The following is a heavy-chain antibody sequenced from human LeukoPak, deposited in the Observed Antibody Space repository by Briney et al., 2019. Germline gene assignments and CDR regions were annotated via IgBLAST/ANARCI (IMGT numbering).Heavy chain of an antibody. CDR3: ARGETGYSSSWSYFDY. CDR2: IYYSGST. V-gene: IGHV4-59*12. D-gene: IGHD6-13*01. CDR1: GGSISSYY. J-gene: IGHJ4*02. Sequence: PSETLSLTCTVSGGSISSYYWSWIRQPPGKGLEWIGYIYYSGSTYYNPSLKSRVTISVDRSKNQFSLKLSSVTAADTAVYYCARGETGYSSSWSYFDYWGQGTLVTVSS.